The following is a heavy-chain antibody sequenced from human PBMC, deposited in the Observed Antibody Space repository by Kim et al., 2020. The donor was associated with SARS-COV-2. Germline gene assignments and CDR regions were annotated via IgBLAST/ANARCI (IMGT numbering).Heavy chain of an antibody. J-gene: IGHJ4*02. Sequence: ASVKVSCKASGYTFTSYYMHWVRQAPGQGLEWMGIINPSGGSTSYAQKFQGRVTMTRDTSTSTVYMELSSLRSVDTAVYYCARVPPFDRIFDYWGQGTLVTVSS. CDR2: INPSGGST. V-gene: IGHV1-46*01. D-gene: IGHD3-22*01. CDR3: ARVPPFDRIFDY. CDR1: GYTFTSYY.